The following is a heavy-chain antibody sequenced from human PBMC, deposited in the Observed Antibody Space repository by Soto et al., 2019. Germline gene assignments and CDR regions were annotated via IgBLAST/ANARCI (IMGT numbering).Heavy chain of an antibody. CDR2: MHSDVTT. CDR1: GFSVTANS. V-gene: IGHV3-53*01. D-gene: IGHD6-13*01. J-gene: IGHJ5*02. Sequence: ESGGGLIQPGGSLRLSCAASGFSVTANSMSWVRQAPGKGLEWVSVMHSDVTTYYADSVKGRFIISRDNSKNTLYLQTSNLRGEDTARYFCARQLSGSWYNWFDPWGQGTLVTVSS. CDR3: ARQLSGSWYNWFDP.